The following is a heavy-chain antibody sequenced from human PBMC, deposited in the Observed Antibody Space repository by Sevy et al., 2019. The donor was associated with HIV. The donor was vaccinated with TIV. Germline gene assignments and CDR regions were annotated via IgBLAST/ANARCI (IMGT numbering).Heavy chain of an antibody. Sequence: GGSLRLSCAASGFMFSTYWMHWVRQAPGKGLVWVACINSDGGSTDYADSVKGRFTISRDNAKKTLHLQMNSLRVEDTALYYCARDQARNFDVLIGSFRSWGQGTLVTVSS. D-gene: IGHD3-9*01. V-gene: IGHV3-74*01. J-gene: IGHJ4*02. CDR3: ARDQARNFDVLIGSFRS. CDR2: INSDGGST. CDR1: GFMFSTYW.